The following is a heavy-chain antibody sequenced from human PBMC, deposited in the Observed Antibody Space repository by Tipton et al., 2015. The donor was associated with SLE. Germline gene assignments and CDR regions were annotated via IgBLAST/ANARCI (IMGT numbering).Heavy chain of an antibody. V-gene: IGHV4-61*01. CDR2: IYYSGST. J-gene: IGHJ1*01. CDR1: GGSISSSRYY. CDR3: ARDQGSSSGIQH. D-gene: IGHD6-13*01. Sequence: TLSLTCTVSGGSISSSRYYWGWIRQPPGKGLEWIGYIYYSGSTNYNPSLKSRVTISVDTSKNQFSLKLSSVTAADTAVYYCARDQGSSSGIQHWGQGTLVTVSS.